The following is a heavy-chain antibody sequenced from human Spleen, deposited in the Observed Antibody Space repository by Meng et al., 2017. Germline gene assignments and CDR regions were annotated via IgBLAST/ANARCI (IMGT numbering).Heavy chain of an antibody. V-gene: IGHV1-2*06. CDR3: AGDYGDFLEFDP. J-gene: IGHJ5*02. CDR1: GVAFVGYY. D-gene: IGHD4-17*01. CDR2: INPNSGGT. Sequence: KTWASGEVACNASGVAFVGYYSNWMRQAPGQGLEWRVRINPNSGGTNYAQKCQGRVTMSRDTSISTAYMELSRLRSVDTAVYYCAGDYGDFLEFDPWGQGTLVTVSS.